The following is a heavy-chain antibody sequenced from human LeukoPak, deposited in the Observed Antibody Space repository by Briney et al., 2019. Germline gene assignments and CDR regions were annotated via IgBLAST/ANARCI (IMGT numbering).Heavy chain of an antibody. D-gene: IGHD2-2*01. V-gene: IGHV4-61*08. J-gene: IGHJ3*02. CDR1: GGSISSGDYY. CDR3: ARTGEVPAAWGAFDI. Sequence: SETLSLTCTVSGGSISSGDYYWSWIRQPPGKGLEWIGYIYYSGSTNYNPSLKSRVTISVDTSKNQFSLKLSSVTAADTAVYYCARTGEVPAAWGAFDIWGQGTMVTVSS. CDR2: IYYSGST.